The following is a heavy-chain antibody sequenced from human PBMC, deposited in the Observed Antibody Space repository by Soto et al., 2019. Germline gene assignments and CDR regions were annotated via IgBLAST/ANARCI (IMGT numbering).Heavy chain of an antibody. J-gene: IGHJ6*02. Sequence: GGSLRLSCAASGFTFSGSAMHWVRQASGKGLEWVGRIRSKANSYATAYAASVKGRFTISRDDSKNTAYLQMNSLKTEDTAVYYCIRASVYSIVTYHYYYCMDVWGQGTTVTVSS. V-gene: IGHV3-73*01. CDR1: GFTFSGSA. CDR2: IRSKANSYAT. D-gene: IGHD1-26*01. CDR3: IRASVYSIVTYHYYYCMDV.